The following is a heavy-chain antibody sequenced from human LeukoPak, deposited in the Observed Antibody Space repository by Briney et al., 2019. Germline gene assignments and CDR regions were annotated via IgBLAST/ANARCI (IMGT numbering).Heavy chain of an antibody. V-gene: IGHV1-8*02. Sequence: ASVKVSCKASGYTFTSYGISWVRQATGQGLEWMGWMNPNSGNTGYAQKFQGRVTMTRNTSISTAYMELSSLRSEDTAVYYCARRSGSYMVDFDYWGQGTLVTVSS. J-gene: IGHJ4*02. CDR2: MNPNSGNT. CDR3: ARRSGSYMVDFDY. D-gene: IGHD1-26*01. CDR1: GYTFTSYG.